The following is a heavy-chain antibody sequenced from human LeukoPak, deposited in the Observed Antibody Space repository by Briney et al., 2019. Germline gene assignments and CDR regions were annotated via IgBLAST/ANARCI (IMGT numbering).Heavy chain of an antibody. V-gene: IGHV3-53*01. CDR1: GFIVTNNS. J-gene: IGHJ4*02. CDR2: IYSGGNI. Sequence: PGGSLRLSCAASGFIVTNNSMSWVRQAPGKGLEWVSVIYSGGNIYYADSVKGRFIISRDNSKNTLFLQMHSLRAEDTAVYYCAKGTSGSYVPDYWGQGTLVTVSS. D-gene: IGHD1-26*01. CDR3: AKGTSGSYVPDY.